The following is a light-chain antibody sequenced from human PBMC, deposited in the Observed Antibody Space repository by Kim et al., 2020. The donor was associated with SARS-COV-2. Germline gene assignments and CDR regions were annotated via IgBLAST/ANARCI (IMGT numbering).Light chain of an antibody. CDR1: QTITTW. J-gene: IGKJ2*02. CDR2: EVS. V-gene: IGKV1-5*01. CDR3: QQYHTFPCT. Sequence: SASVRDRVTITCRASQTITTWLAWYQQKPGKAPKLLIYEVSTLEDGVPSRFSGGGSGTEFTLTIASLQPDDFATYYCQQYHTFPCTFGQGTKLEI.